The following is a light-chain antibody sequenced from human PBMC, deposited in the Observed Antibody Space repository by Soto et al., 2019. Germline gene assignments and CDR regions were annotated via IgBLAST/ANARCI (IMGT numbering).Light chain of an antibody. V-gene: IGKV3-15*01. J-gene: IGKJ4*01. CDR3: QQYNNWPHLT. Sequence: EIVMTQSTATLSVSPGERATLSCRASQSVGSSEAWYQQKPGQTPRLLIYAASTRATGIPARFSGSGSGAEFTLTISSLQSEDFAVYYCQQYNNWPHLTFGGGTKVEIK. CDR1: QSVGSS. CDR2: AAS.